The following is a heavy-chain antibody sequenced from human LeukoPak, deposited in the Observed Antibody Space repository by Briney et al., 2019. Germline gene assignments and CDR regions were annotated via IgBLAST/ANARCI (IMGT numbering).Heavy chain of an antibody. J-gene: IGHJ4*02. CDR2: IYHSGST. CDR3: ARLRIAALFDY. Sequence: PSETLSLTCAVSGYSISSGYYWGWIRQPPGKGREWIGSIYHSGSTYYNPSLKSRVTISVDTYKNQFSLKLSSVTAADTAVYYCARLRIAALFDYWGQGTLVTVSS. D-gene: IGHD6-6*01. V-gene: IGHV4-38-2*01. CDR1: GYSISSGYY.